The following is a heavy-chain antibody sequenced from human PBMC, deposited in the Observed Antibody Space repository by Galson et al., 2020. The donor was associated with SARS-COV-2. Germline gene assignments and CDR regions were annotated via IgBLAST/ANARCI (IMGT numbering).Heavy chain of an antibody. J-gene: IGHJ4*02. D-gene: IGHD3-9*01. CDR3: AKGTQNYDILTGYSSYYFDY. Sequence: GGSLRLSCAASGFTFSSYAMSWVRQAPGKGPEWVSVISGSGGSTYYADSVKGRFTISRDNSKNRLYLQMNSLRAEDTAVYYCAKGTQNYDILTGYSSYYFDYWGQGTLVTVSS. CDR1: GFTFSSYA. CDR2: ISGSGGST. V-gene: IGHV3-23*01.